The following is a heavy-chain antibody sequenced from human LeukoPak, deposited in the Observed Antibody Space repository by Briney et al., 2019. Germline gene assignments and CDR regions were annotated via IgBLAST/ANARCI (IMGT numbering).Heavy chain of an antibody. J-gene: IGHJ4*02. V-gene: IGHV5-51*01. Sequence: GESLKSSCKASAYSFTSFCISWVRHMPGKGLEWMGVIYPGDSDTKYNASFQGHVTISADSTTSTSFLQWSSRKASDSAMYFCVRAAMAIGGCDILAGQYDVYFVYWGQGSLVTASS. CDR1: AYSFTSFC. D-gene: IGHD3-9*01. CDR3: VRAAMAIGGCDILAGQYDVYFVY. CDR2: IYPGDSDT.